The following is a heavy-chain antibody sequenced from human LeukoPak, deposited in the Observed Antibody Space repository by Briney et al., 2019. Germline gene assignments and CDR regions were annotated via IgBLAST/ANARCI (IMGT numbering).Heavy chain of an antibody. CDR1: GDSISSGGYY. CDR2: IYYSGST. CDR3: ARHTYYYDSSGYYTSYYFDY. Sequence: SQTLSLNCTVSGDSISSGGYYWPWIRQHPGKGLEWIGYIYYSGSTYYNPSLKSRVTISVDTSKNQFSLKLSSVTAADMAVHYCARHTYYYDSSGYYTSYYFDYWGQGTLVTVSS. V-gene: IGHV4-31*03. J-gene: IGHJ4*02. D-gene: IGHD3-22*01.